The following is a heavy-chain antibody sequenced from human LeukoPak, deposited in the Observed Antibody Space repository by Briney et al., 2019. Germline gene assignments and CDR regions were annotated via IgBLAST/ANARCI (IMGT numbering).Heavy chain of an antibody. CDR2: ISSSSNYI. CDR3: ARDVGASAPDAFDI. D-gene: IGHD1-26*01. CDR1: GFTFSTHN. J-gene: IGHJ3*02. Sequence: GGSLRLSCAASGFTFSTHNMNWVRQAPGKGLEWVSSISSSSNYIYYADSVKGRFTISRDNAKNSLYLQMNSLRAEDTDVYYCARDVGASAPDAFDIWGQGTMVPVSS. V-gene: IGHV3-21*01.